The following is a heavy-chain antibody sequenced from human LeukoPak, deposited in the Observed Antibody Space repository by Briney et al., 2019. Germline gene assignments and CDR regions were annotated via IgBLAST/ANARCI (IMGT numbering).Heavy chain of an antibody. V-gene: IGHV3-15*01. D-gene: IGHD1-26*01. Sequence: GGSLRLSCAASGFTFSSYGMSWVRQAPGRGLEWVGRIKSKADGETTDYAAPVKGRFTISRDDSKNTLYLQSNSLKTEDTAVYYCNIVCWYSGSYCGFEIWGQGTMVTVSS. CDR2: IKSKADGETT. J-gene: IGHJ3*02. CDR3: NIVCWYSGSYCGFEI. CDR1: GFTFSSYG.